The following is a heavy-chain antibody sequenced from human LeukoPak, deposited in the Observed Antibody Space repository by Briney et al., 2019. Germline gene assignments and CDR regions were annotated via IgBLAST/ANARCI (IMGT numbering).Heavy chain of an antibody. J-gene: IGHJ5*02. V-gene: IGHV4-59*01. Sequence: PSETLCLTSSVSGGSISSYYWCWCRQPPGKGLEWIGYIYYSGSTNYNPSLKSRVTISVDTPKYQFSLKLSSVTAADTAVYYCARTRITMVRGVIIWWFDPWGQGTLVTVSS. CDR3: ARTRITMVRGVIIWWFDP. CDR2: IYYSGST. CDR1: GGSISSYY. D-gene: IGHD3-10*01.